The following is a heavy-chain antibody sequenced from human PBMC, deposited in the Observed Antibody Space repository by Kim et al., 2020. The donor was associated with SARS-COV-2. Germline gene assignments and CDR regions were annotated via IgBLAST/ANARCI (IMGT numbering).Heavy chain of an antibody. V-gene: IGHV3-53*01. CDR1: GLTVSTSY. J-gene: IGHJ6*02. D-gene: IGHD3-16*01. CDR3: AQDVMDPVYYYYYGMDV. CDR2: LYSGRDT. Sequence: GGSLRLSCAVSGLTVSTSYMSWVRQAPGKGLEWVSVLYSGRDTDYGDSVKGRFTISRDDSKNTLYLQMNSLRAEDTDVYYCAQDVMDPVYYYYYGMDVWGQGTMVIVSS.